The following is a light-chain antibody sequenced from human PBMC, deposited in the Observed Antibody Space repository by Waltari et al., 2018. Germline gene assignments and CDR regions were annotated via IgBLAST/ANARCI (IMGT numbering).Light chain of an antibody. CDR3: LVWHSTIDHQGV. Sequence: SYVVTQSPSVSVAPGETARITCGGDNIGSKSVHWYTQRPGQAPVLDISYDSDRPAGIPERFSGSNSGNTATLTISWVEAEDEADYYCLVWHSTIDHQGVFGGGTKLTVL. J-gene: IGLJ2*01. CDR1: NIGSKS. CDR2: YDS. V-gene: IGLV3-21*04.